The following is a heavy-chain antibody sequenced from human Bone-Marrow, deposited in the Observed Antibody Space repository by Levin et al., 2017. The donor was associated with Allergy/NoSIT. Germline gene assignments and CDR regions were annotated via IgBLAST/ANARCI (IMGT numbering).Heavy chain of an antibody. J-gene: IGHJ4*02. D-gene: IGHD5-12*01. CDR2: ISYDGSNK. CDR3: ARDLDIVATITLGFDY. V-gene: IGHV3-30-3*01. CDR1: GFTFSSYA. Sequence: GGSLRLSCAASGFTFSSYAMHWVRQAPGKGLEWVAVISYDGSNKYYADSVKGRFTISRDNSKNTLYLQMNSLRAEDTAVYYCARDLDIVATITLGFDYWGQGTLVTVSS.